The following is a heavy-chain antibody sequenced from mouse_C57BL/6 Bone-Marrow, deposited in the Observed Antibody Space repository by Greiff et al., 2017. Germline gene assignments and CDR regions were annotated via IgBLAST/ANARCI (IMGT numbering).Heavy chain of an antibody. CDR3: VSYFYAMDY. CDR1: GFSFNTYA. V-gene: IGHV10-1*01. Sequence: EVKVIESGGGLVQPTGSLKLSCAASGFSFNTYAMNWVRQAPGKGLEWVARIRSKSNNYATYYADSVKDRFTISRDDSESMLYLQMNNLKTEDTAMYYCVSYFYAMDYWGQGTSVTVSA. CDR2: IRSKSNNYAT. D-gene: IGHD2-1*01. J-gene: IGHJ4*01.